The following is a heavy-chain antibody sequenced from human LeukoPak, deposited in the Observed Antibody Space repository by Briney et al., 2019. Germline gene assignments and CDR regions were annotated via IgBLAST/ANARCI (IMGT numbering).Heavy chain of an antibody. CDR3: ARDGAYYGDYDD. V-gene: IGHV3-30-3*01. CDR2: ISYDGSNK. D-gene: IGHD4-17*01. Sequence: GGSLRLSCAASGFTFSSYAMHWVRQAPGKGLEWVAVISYDGSNKYYADSVKGRFTISRDNSKNTLYLQMNSLRAEDTAVYYCARDGAYYGDYDDWGQRTLVTVSS. J-gene: IGHJ4*02. CDR1: GFTFSSYA.